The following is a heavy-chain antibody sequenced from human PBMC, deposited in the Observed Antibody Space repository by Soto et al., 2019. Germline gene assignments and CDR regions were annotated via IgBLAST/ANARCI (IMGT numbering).Heavy chain of an antibody. CDR2: VFHTGTT. CDR1: GDSVSSPYY. D-gene: IGHD6-19*01. J-gene: IGHJ5*02. Sequence: QVQLQESGPGLVKPSGTLSLTCAVSGDSVSSPYYWCWVRQSPGKGLEWIGEVFHTGTTNYNPSLTSRVTISMDKSINQFSLDLSSVTAADTAVYYCTRSAGWYAIHAWGPGTLVIVSS. V-gene: IGHV4-4*02. CDR3: TRSAGWYAIHA.